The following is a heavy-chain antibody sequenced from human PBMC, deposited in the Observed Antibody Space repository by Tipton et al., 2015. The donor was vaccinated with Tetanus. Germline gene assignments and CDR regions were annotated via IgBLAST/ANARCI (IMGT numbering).Heavy chain of an antibody. CDR1: GDSISSYY. Sequence: TLSRTCNVSGDSISSYYWNWIRQPAGKGLEWIGRFYTTGSTIYNPSLRSRVTMSVDTSKNQFSLTLSSVTAADTAVYYCARGGKLGLGYFDLWGRGTLVTVSS. V-gene: IGHV4-4*07. CDR2: FYTTGST. D-gene: IGHD7-27*01. J-gene: IGHJ2*01. CDR3: ARGGKLGLGYFDL.